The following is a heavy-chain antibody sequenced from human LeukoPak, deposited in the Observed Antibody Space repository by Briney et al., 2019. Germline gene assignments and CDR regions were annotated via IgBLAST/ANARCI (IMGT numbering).Heavy chain of an antibody. CDR1: GFTFFNYG. CDR3: AKVVQYTASTGTGLDY. CDR2: IWNDGSYK. Sequence: GGPLRLSCAASGFTFFNYGMHWVRQAPGKGLDWVAVIWNDGSYKYYADPVKGRFTISRDNPTNTLYLQMNSLRAEDTAIYYCAKVVQYTASTGTGLDYWGQGTLVTVSS. D-gene: IGHD6-13*01. V-gene: IGHV3-33*06. J-gene: IGHJ4*02.